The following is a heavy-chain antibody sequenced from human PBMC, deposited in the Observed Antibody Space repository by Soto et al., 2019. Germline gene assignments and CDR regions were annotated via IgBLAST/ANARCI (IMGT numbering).Heavy chain of an antibody. Sequence: AESLKISCKGSGYSFTSYWISWVRQMPGKGLEWMGRIDPSDSYTNYSPSFQGHVTISADKSISTAYLQWSSLKASDTAMYYCARLNLRPITMVRGVPYYFDYWGQGTLVTVSA. V-gene: IGHV5-10-1*01. J-gene: IGHJ4*02. D-gene: IGHD3-10*01. CDR2: IDPSDSYT. CDR1: GYSFTSYW. CDR3: ARLNLRPITMVRGVPYYFDY.